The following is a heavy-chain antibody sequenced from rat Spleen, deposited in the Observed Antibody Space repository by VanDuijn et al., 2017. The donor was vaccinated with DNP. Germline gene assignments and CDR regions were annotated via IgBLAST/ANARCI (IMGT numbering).Heavy chain of an antibody. CDR2: ISPRGGST. J-gene: IGHJ2*01. Sequence: EVQLVESGGGLVQPGRSLKLSCAASGFTFSNYGLHWIRQAPTKGLEWVASISPRGGSTYYRDSVKGRFTISRDNAKSTLYLQMDSLRSEDTATYYCARPYYYDGSYYFDYWGQGVMVTVSS. V-gene: IGHV5-19*01. CDR1: GFTFSNYG. CDR3: ARPYYYDGSYYFDY. D-gene: IGHD1-12*02.